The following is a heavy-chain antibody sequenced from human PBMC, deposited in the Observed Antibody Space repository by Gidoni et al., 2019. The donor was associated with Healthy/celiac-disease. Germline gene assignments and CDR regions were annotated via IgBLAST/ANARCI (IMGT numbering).Heavy chain of an antibody. J-gene: IGHJ3*02. CDR3: ARDYPFITMVRGVGAADAVRAFDI. V-gene: IGHV1-69*08. D-gene: IGHD3-10*01. CDR2: IIPILGIA. CDR1: GGTFSSYT. Sequence: QVQLVQSGAEVKKPGSSVKVSCKASGGTFSSYTISWVRQAPGQGLEWMGRIIPILGIANYAQKFQGRVTITADKSTSTAYMELSSLRSEDTAVYYCARDYPFITMVRGVGAADAVRAFDIWGQGTMVTVSS.